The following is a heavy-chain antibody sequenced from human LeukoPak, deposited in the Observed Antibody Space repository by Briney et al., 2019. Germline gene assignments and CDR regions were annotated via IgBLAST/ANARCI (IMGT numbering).Heavy chain of an antibody. J-gene: IGHJ4*02. CDR1: GGSISSYY. CDR3: ALASPGYFDY. Sequence: SETLSLTCTVSGGSISSYYWSWIRQPPGKGLEWIGYIYYSGSTNYNPSLKSRVTISVDTSKNQFSLKLSSVTAADTAVYYCALASPGYFDYWGQGTLVTVSS. CDR2: IYYSGST. V-gene: IGHV4-59*08.